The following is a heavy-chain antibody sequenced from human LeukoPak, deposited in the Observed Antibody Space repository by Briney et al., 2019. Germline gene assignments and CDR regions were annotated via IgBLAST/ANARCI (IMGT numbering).Heavy chain of an antibody. J-gene: IGHJ6*03. CDR3: ARAKIVVVPAATDYYYYMDV. CDR2: IIPIFGTA. Sequence: SVKVSCKASGGTFSSYAISWVRQAPGQGLEWMGGIIPIFGTANYAQKFQGRVTITADESTSTAYMELSSLRSEDTAVYYCARAKIVVVPAATDYYYYMDVWGKGTTVTVSS. V-gene: IGHV1-69*13. CDR1: GGTFSSYA. D-gene: IGHD2-2*01.